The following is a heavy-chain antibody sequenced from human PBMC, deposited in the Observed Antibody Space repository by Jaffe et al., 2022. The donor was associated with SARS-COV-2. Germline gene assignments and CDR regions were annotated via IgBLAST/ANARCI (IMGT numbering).Heavy chain of an antibody. CDR3: AKNGGEMGYSGFDTLDN. D-gene: IGHD5-12*01. Sequence: EVQLLESGGGLVQPGGSLRLSCAASGFTFSNYVMSWVRQAPGKGLECVSGISGSGGGTDYADSVKGRFTISRDNSKNTVYLQMNNLRAEDTAVYYCAKNGGEMGYSGFDTLDNWGQGTLVTVSS. V-gene: IGHV3-23*01. J-gene: IGHJ4*02. CDR1: GFTFSNYV. CDR2: ISGSGGGT.